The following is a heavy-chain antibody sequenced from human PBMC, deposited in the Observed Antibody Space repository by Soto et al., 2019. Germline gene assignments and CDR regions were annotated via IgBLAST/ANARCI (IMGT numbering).Heavy chain of an antibody. J-gene: IGHJ4*02. CDR3: AHAGDYDLLSFDH. CDR1: GFSLTTTSMG. D-gene: IGHD4-17*01. V-gene: IGHV2-5*02. Sequence: QITLKESGPPLVRPAQPLTLTCAFSGFSLTTTSMGVAWIRQPPGKALEWLALIYWDDDQRYSPSLKDRLTISKVTSRSRVVLTISNMNPEDTGTYFCAHAGDYDLLSFDHWGPGTLVTVSS. CDR2: IYWDDDQ.